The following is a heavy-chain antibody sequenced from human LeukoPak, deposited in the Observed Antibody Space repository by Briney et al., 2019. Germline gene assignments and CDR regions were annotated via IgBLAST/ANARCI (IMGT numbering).Heavy chain of an antibody. J-gene: IGHJ4*02. V-gene: IGHV3-13*01. CDR1: GCTFSSYD. Sequence: GGSLRLSCAASGCTFSSYDMHWVRQATGKGLEWVSAIGTAGDTYYPGSVKGRFTISRENAKNSLYLQMNSLRVEDTAVYFCARGLPGGTARQLDVFDYWGQGTLVTVSS. CDR2: IGTAGDT. D-gene: IGHD5-24*01. CDR3: ARGLPGGTARQLDVFDY.